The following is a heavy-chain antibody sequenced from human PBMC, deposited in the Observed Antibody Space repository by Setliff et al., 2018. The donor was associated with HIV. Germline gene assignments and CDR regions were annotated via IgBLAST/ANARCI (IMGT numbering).Heavy chain of an antibody. CDR2: ISWNGGTI. J-gene: IGHJ4*02. Sequence: PGGSLRLSCAASGFTFDDYAMHWVRQAPGKGLDWVSGISWNGGTIDYADSVKGRFTISRDNVKNSLYLQMNSLRGEDTAVYYCAGSRGYFVKADWGQGTLVTVSS. V-gene: IGHV3-9*01. D-gene: IGHD3-22*01. CDR1: GFTFDDYA. CDR3: AGSRGYFVKAD.